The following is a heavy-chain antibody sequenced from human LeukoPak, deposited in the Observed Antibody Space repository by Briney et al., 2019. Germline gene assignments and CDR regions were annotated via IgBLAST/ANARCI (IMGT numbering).Heavy chain of an antibody. CDR2: ISYDGSNK. Sequence: GGSLRLSCVASGFTFSSSFMDWVRHVPGKGLEWVAVISYDGSNKYYADSVKGRFTISRDNSKNTLYLQMNSLRAEDTAVYYCAKVETAAAATLRGFDYWGQGTLITVSS. CDR1: GFTFSSSF. J-gene: IGHJ4*02. CDR3: AKVETAAAATLRGFDY. D-gene: IGHD6-13*01. V-gene: IGHV3-30*04.